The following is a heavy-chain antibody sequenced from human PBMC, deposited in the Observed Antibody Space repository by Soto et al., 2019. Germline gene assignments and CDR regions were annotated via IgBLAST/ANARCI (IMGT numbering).Heavy chain of an antibody. CDR2: ISYDGSNK. Sequence: GGSLRLSCAASGFTFSSYAMHWVRQAPGKGLEWVAVISYDGSNKYYADSVKGRFTISRDNSKNTLYLQMNSLRAEDTAVYYCAREGTHMIVVVITYWFDPWGQGTLVTVSS. CDR3: AREGTHMIVVVITYWFDP. V-gene: IGHV3-30-3*01. D-gene: IGHD3-22*01. J-gene: IGHJ5*02. CDR1: GFTFSSYA.